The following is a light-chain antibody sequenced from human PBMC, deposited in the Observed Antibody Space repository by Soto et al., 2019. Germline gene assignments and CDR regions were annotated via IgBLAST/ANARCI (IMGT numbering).Light chain of an antibody. V-gene: IGKV3-20*01. CDR2: GAS. J-gene: IGKJ3*01. Sequence: VVLTRSPATLSLSPGERATLSCRANQPVSANYLAWYQQKPGQAPRLLIYGASSRATGIPDRFSGSGSGTDFTLTISRLEPEDFAVFYCHQYGSSPFTFGPGTKVDIK. CDR1: QPVSANY. CDR3: HQYGSSPFT.